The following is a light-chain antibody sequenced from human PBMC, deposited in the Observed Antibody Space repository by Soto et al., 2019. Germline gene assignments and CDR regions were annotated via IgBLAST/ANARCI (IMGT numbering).Light chain of an antibody. Sequence: QSALTQPPSASGSPGQSVTISCTGTSRDIGAYNYVSWYQQHPGTAPKLMLFEVNKRPSGVPDRFSGSKSGNTASLTVSGLQAEDEAAYYCSSYAGSIVVFGGGTKLT. CDR1: SRDIGAYNY. J-gene: IGLJ2*01. V-gene: IGLV2-8*01. CDR3: SSYAGSIVV. CDR2: EVN.